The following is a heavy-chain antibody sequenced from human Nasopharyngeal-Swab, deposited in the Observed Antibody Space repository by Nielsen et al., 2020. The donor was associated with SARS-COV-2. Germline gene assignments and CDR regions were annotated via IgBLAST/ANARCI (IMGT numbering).Heavy chain of an antibody. D-gene: IGHD3-9*01. CDR3: ARSHRRFAYYDILTGYHNWFDP. CDR2: LNAGNGNT. J-gene: IGHJ5*02. V-gene: IGHV1-3*01. Sequence: ASVKVSCKASGYTFTSYAMHWVRHAPGQRLEWMGWLNAGNGNTKYSQKFQGRVPITRDTSASTAYMELSSLRSEDTAVYYCARSHRRFAYYDILTGYHNWFDPWGQGTLVTVSS. CDR1: GYTFTSYA.